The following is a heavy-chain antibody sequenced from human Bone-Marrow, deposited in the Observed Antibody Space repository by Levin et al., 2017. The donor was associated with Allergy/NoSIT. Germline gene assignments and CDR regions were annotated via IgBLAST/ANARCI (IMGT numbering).Heavy chain of an antibody. CDR2: IIPILGIP. V-gene: IGHV1-69*04. J-gene: IGHJ6*03. Sequence: GASVKVSCKASGGTFNSYAISWVRQAPGQGLEWMGRIIPILGIPSYAQKFQGRVTINADKSTSTAYMELSSLRSEDTAVYYCANSDTAMGTNYYYYYMDVWGKGTTVTVSS. CDR1: GGTFNSYA. CDR3: ANSDTAMGTNYYYYYMDV. D-gene: IGHD5-18*01.